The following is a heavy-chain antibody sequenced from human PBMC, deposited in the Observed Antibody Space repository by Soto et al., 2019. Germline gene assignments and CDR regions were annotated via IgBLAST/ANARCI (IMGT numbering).Heavy chain of an antibody. CDR3: AKDPSGGTTPVAYYFDY. V-gene: IGHV3-9*01. Sequence: EVQLVESGGGLVQPGRSLRLSCAASGFTFDDYAMHWVRQAPGKGLEWVSGISWNSGSIGYADSVKGRFTISRDNAKNSLYLQMNSLRAEDTALYYCAKDPSGGTTPVAYYFDYWGQGTLVTVSS. CDR2: ISWNSGSI. CDR1: GFTFDDYA. D-gene: IGHD1-1*01. J-gene: IGHJ4*02.